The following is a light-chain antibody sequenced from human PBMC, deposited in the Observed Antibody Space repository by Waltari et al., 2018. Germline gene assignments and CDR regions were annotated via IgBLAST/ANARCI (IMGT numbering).Light chain of an antibody. V-gene: IGLV2-23*02. CDR1: SSDIGYYNL. CDR3: CSYIGDSAWV. J-gene: IGLJ3*02. CDR2: EVN. Sequence: QSALTQPASVSGSPGQSITISCTGTSSDIGYYNLVSWYQQDPGKAPKVIIYEVNKRPSGVSIRFSGSKSGTTASLTISGLQAEDEADYYCCSYIGDSAWVFGGGTKVTVL.